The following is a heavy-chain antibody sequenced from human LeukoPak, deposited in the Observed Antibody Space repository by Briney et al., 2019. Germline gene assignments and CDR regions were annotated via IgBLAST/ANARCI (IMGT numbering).Heavy chain of an antibody. CDR2: IYYSGST. J-gene: IGHJ4*02. CDR3: ASPRHGSSWYSFDY. Sequence: SSETLSLTCTVSGGSISSSSYYWGWIRQPPGKGLEWIGSIYYSGSTYYNPSLKSRVTIPVDTSKNQFSLKLSSVTAADTAVYYCASPRHGSSWYSFDYWGQGTLVTVSS. D-gene: IGHD6-13*01. CDR1: GGSISSSSYY. V-gene: IGHV4-39*01.